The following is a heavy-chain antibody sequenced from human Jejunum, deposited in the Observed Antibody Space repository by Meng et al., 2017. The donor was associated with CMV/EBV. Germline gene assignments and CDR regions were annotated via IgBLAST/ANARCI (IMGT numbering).Heavy chain of an antibody. CDR3: ARGRLQSEYFDY. CDR1: GGSMSSGDYF. D-gene: IGHD5-24*01. CDR2: IYASGST. V-gene: IGHV4-61*02. J-gene: IGHJ4*02. Sequence: VQLQESAPGLVKPSQTLSLTCTVSGGSMSSGDYFWTWIRQPAGKGLEWIGRIYASGSTSYHPSLESRLTISVDTSKNQFSLKMSSVTAADTAVYYCARGRLQSEYFDYWGQGTLVTVSS.